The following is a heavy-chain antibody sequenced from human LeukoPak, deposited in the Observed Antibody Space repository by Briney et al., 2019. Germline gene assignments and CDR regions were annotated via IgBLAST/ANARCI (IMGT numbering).Heavy chain of an antibody. CDR1: EFIFSGYW. V-gene: IGHV3-7*01. D-gene: IGHD3-3*01. Sequence: GGSLRLSCAASEFIFSGYWMNWVRQAPGKGLEWVANIKQDGSEKQYVDSVRGRFTISRDNAKNSLYLQMNSLRVEDTAVYYCARDGFGGAADYWGQGTLVTVSS. CDR3: ARDGFGGAADY. J-gene: IGHJ4*02. CDR2: IKQDGSEK.